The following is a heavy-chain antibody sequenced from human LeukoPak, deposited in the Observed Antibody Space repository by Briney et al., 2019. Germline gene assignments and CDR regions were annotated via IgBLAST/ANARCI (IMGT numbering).Heavy chain of an antibody. CDR3: ARGVNSAIDW. D-gene: IGHD3-10*01. CDR1: DFTFSGYW. Sequence: GGSLRLSCAASDFTFSGYWMNWVRQAPGKGLEWVANINADGRDTYYVNSVRGRFTISRDNADNSLYPQMNSLRGDDTAVYFCARGVNSAIDWWGQGTLVTVSS. V-gene: IGHV3-7*01. CDR2: INADGRDT. J-gene: IGHJ4*02.